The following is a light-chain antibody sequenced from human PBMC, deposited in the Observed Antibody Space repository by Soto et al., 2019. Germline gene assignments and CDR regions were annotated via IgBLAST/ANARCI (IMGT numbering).Light chain of an antibody. CDR1: QSIYTW. V-gene: IGKV1-5*03. Sequence: DIQMTQSPSTLSASVGDRVTITCRASQSIYTWLAWYQQKAGKAPTLLISKASSLESGGPSRFSGSGSGTEFTLTINSLQPDDFATYYCQQYQTSSRTFGQGTKVEIK. CDR2: KAS. J-gene: IGKJ1*01. CDR3: QQYQTSSRT.